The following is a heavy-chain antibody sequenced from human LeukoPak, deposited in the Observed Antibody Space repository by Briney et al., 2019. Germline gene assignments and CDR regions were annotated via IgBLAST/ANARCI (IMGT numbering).Heavy chain of an antibody. J-gene: IGHJ6*02. Sequence: NPSETLSLTCTVSGYSNSSGYYWGWVRQPPGKGLEWIGNIYHSGSDFYNPSLKSRVTISVDTSKNQFSLNLSSVTAADTAVYYCARASTLNYYFGMDVWGQGTTVTVSS. V-gene: IGHV4-38-2*02. CDR3: ARASTLNYYFGMDV. CDR1: GYSNSSGYY. CDR2: IYHSGSD. D-gene: IGHD5/OR15-5a*01.